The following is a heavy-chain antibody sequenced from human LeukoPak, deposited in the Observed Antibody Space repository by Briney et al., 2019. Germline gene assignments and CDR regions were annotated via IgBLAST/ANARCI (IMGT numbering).Heavy chain of an antibody. CDR3: ARSSGGSHFDY. CDR1: GFTVSSNY. V-gene: IGHV3-53*01. D-gene: IGHD1-26*01. Sequence: PGGSPRLSCAASGFTVSSNYMNWVRQAPGKGLQWVSVIYSGGTTDYADSVKGRFIISRDNSKNTVYLQMNSLRAEDTAMYHCARSSGGSHFDYWGQGTLVTVSS. CDR2: IYSGGTT. J-gene: IGHJ4*02.